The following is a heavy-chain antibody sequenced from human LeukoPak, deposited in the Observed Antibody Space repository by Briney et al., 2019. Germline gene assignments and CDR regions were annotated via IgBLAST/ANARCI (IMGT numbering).Heavy chain of an antibody. V-gene: IGHV3-30*02. J-gene: IGHJ6*03. CDR2: IRYDGSNK. CDR1: GFTFSSYG. CDR3: AKDYDGDYLPHYYYYMDV. D-gene: IGHD4-17*01. Sequence: GGSLRLSCAASGFTFSSYGMHWVRQAPGKGLEWVAFIRYDGSNKYYADSVKGRFTISRDNSKNTLYLQMNSLRAEDTAVYYCAKDYDGDYLPHYYYYMDVWGKGTTVTVSS.